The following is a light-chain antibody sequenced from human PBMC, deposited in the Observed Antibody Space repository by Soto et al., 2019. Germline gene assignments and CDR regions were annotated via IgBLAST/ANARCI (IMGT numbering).Light chain of an antibody. CDR2: KDS. J-gene: IGLJ2*01. Sequence: SYELTQPSSVSVSPGQTARITCSGDVLAKKYARWFQQKPGQAPVLVIYKDSERPSGIPERFSGSSSGTTVTLTISGAQVKDEADYYCYSAADNNRVFGGGTKLTVL. CDR3: YSAADNNRV. V-gene: IGLV3-27*01. CDR1: VLAKKY.